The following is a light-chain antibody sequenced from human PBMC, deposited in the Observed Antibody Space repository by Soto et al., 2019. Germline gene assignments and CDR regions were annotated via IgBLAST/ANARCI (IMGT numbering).Light chain of an antibody. CDR3: QSYDSSLSGSL. V-gene: IGLV1-40*01. J-gene: IGLJ3*02. CDR1: SSNIGAGSD. CDR2: ANT. Sequence: QSVLTQPPSVSGAPGQRVIISCTGSSSNIGAGSDVHWYQHLPGTAPKLLIYANTNRPSGVPDRFSASKSGTSASLAITGLQAEDEGDYYCQSYDSSLSGSLFGGVTKLTVL.